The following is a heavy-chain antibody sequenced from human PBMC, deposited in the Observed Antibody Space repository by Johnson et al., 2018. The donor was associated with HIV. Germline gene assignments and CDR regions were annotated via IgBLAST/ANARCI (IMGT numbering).Heavy chain of an antibody. CDR3: ARMGGRSRWAFDI. V-gene: IGHV3-7*05. Sequence: VQLVESGGGLVQPGGSLRLSCVASGFTFSSYLMSWVRQAPGKGLEWVANIKQDGSEKYYVDSVKGRFTISRDNAKNSLYLQMNSLRAEDTAVYYCARMGGRSRWAFDIWGQGTMVTVSS. J-gene: IGHJ3*02. D-gene: IGHD3-16*01. CDR2: IKQDGSEK. CDR1: GFTFSSYL.